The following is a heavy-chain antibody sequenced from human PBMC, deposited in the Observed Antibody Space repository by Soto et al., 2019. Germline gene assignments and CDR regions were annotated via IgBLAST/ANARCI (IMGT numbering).Heavy chain of an antibody. V-gene: IGHV4-59*08. J-gene: IGHJ3*02. D-gene: IGHD2-15*01. CDR3: ARHGSYTNRLYAFDI. CDR2: MYYSGST. CDR1: GGSISSSY. Sequence: QVQLQESGPGLVKPSETLSLTCTVSGGSISSSYLSWIRQPPGKGPEWIAYMYYSGSTSYNPSLKSQVTISLDTSKNQFSLNLTSVTAADTAVYYCARHGSYTNRLYAFDIWGQGTMVTVSS.